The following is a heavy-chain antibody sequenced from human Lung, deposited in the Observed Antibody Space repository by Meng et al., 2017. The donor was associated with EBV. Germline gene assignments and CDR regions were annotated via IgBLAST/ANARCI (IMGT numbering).Heavy chain of an antibody. CDR2: IHHSGST. CDR3: ARDPAQEDFDTSGYLYDY. D-gene: IGHD3-22*01. Sequence: VQLQRWCQGLVKPSETLSLTCADYVGYFSGNFWSWIRQSPGKGLEWIGEIHHSGSTNYNPSLKNRVTISLDTSKKQFSLQLTSVTAADTAVYFCARDPAQEDFDTSGYLYDYWGPGTLVTVSS. V-gene: IGHV4-34*01. CDR1: VGYFSGNF. J-gene: IGHJ4*02.